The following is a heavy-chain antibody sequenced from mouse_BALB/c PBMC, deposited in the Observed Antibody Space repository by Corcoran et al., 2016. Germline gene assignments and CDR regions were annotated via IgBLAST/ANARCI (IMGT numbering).Heavy chain of an antibody. Sequence: QIQLQKSGPELVKPGASVTISCQASGDTFTDYYINWVKQKPGQGLEWIGWIYPGRGNTKYNEKFKGKATLTVDTSSSTAYMQLSSLTAEDTAVYFCARERYGGFDYWGQGTTLTVSS. CDR3: ARERYGGFDY. V-gene: IGHV1-84*02. CDR1: GDTFTDYY. J-gene: IGHJ2*01. CDR2: IYPGRGNT. D-gene: IGHD2-14*01.